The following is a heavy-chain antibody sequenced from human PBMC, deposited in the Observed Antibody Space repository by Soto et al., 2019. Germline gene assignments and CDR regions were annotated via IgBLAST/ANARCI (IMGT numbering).Heavy chain of an antibody. J-gene: IGHJ4*02. CDR1: AYTVTSYD. CDR2: MNPNSGNT. D-gene: IGHD6-19*01. CDR3: ARGPGYSSGWSFDY. V-gene: IGHV1-8*01. Sequence: SVKVAFKASAYTVTSYDIDLVRQATGQGLEWMGWMNPNSGNTGYAQKFQGRVTMTRNTSISTAYMELSSLRSEDTAVYYCARGPGYSSGWSFDYLGQGTLVTVSS.